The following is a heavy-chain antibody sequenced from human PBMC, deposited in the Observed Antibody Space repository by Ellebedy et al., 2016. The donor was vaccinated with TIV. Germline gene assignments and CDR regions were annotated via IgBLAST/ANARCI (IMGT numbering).Heavy chain of an antibody. CDR1: GFTFSSFA. D-gene: IGHD2-2*01. V-gene: IGHV3-23*01. J-gene: IGHJ4*02. CDR3: AKSTQFRSPSCLDY. Sequence: GGSLRLSCAASGFTFSSFAMSWVRQAPGKGLEWVSAISGSGGGTYYADSVKGWFTISRDNSKNTLYLQMKSLRAEDTAVYYCAKSTQFRSPSCLDYWGQGTLVSVSS. CDR2: ISGSGGGT.